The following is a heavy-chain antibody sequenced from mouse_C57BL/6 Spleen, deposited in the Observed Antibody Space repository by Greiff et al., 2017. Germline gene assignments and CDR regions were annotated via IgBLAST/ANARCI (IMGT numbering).Heavy chain of an antibody. CDR3: ARFTTVVPFDY. J-gene: IGHJ2*01. CDR1: GYTFTSYW. Sequence: QVQLQQPGAELVKPGASVKLSCKASGYTFTSYWMHWVKQRPGQGLEWSGMIHPNSGSTNYNEKFKSKATLTVDKSSSTAYMQLSSLTSEDSAVYYCARFTTVVPFDYWGQGTTLTVSS. V-gene: IGHV1-64*01. D-gene: IGHD1-1*01. CDR2: IHPNSGST.